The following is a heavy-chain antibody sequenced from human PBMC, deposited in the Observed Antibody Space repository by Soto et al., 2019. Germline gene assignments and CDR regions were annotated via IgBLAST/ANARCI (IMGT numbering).Heavy chain of an antibody. Sequence: QVQLVQSGAEVRKPGSSVKVSCKASGGTFSRHAISWVRQAPGQGLDWMGGIIPIFGTANHAQKFQGRVTIIADESTSTVYRELSSLRSEDTAMYYCARGWGYDSNDYYYAYWGQGTLVIVSS. J-gene: IGHJ4*02. D-gene: IGHD3-22*01. CDR2: IIPIFGTA. CDR3: ARGWGYDSNDYYYAY. CDR1: GGTFSRHA. V-gene: IGHV1-69*01.